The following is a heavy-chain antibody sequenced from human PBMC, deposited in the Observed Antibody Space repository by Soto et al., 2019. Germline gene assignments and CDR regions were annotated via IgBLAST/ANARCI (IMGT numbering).Heavy chain of an antibody. Sequence: PSGTLSLTCAVYGGCFSGYYWSWIRQPPGKGLEWIGEINHSGSTNYNPSLKSRVTISVDTSKNQFSLKLSSVTAADAAVYYCARDSYYDYVWGSYRNGMDVWGQGTTVTVSS. J-gene: IGHJ6*02. D-gene: IGHD3-16*02. V-gene: IGHV4-34*01. CDR2: INHSGST. CDR3: ARDSYYDYVWGSYRNGMDV. CDR1: GGCFSGYY.